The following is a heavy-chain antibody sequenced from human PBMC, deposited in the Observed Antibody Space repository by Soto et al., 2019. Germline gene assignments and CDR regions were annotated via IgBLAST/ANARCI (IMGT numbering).Heavy chain of an antibody. V-gene: IGHV4-39*01. D-gene: IGHD2-15*01. CDR3: ASVVVGATRQTGSDH. CDR2: VHSSGGT. J-gene: IGHJ4*02. CDR1: HGSITSGDYF. Sequence: QLQDSGPGLVKPSETLSLTCTVSHGSITSGDYFWAWIRQPPGKGLEFIGSVHSSGGTYYSPSLKSRASISIDKSRNQFSLTLTSVNAGDTAVYFCASVVVGATRQTGSDHWGQGTLVTVS.